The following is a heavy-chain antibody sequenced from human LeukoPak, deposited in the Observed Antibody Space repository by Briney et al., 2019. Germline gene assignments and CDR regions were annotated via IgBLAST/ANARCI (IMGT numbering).Heavy chain of an antibody. J-gene: IGHJ1*01. CDR3: ARVDYYDSSGYYGIYFQH. CDR1: GYTFISYG. D-gene: IGHD3-22*01. V-gene: IGHV1-18*01. CDR2: ISAYNRNT. Sequence: ASVKVSCKASGYTFISYGISWERQAPGQGLEWMGWISAYNRNTNYAQKLQGRVTMTTDTSTSTAYMELRSLRSDDTAVYYCARVDYYDSSGYYGIYFQHWGQGTLVTVSS.